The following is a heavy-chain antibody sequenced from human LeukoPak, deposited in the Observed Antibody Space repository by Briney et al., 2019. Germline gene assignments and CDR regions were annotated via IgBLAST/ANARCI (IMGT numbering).Heavy chain of an antibody. CDR1: GFTFDDYT. V-gene: IGHV3-43*01. D-gene: IGHD1-26*01. Sequence: PGGSLRLSCAASGFTFDDYTMHWVRQAPGKGLEWVSLISWDGGSTYYADSVKGRFTISRDNSKNSLYLQMNSLRTEDTALYYCAKGSGSYGIDYHYYGMDVWGQGTTVTVSS. CDR2: ISWDGGST. J-gene: IGHJ6*02. CDR3: AKGSGSYGIDYHYYGMDV.